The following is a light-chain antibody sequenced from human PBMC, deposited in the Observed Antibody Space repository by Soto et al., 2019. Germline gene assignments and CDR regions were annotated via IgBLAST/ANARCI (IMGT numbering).Light chain of an antibody. CDR3: QKYDSAPPELT. Sequence: VLTQSAATLSLSQEERATLSCSASQSIHTSLAWYQQKSGKPPRLVIYDSTLRANGVPDRFGGSRSGTEFTLTISSLQPEDVATYYCQKYDSAPPELTFGGGTKVDIK. J-gene: IGKJ4*01. CDR1: QSIHTS. CDR2: DST. V-gene: IGKV3-11*01.